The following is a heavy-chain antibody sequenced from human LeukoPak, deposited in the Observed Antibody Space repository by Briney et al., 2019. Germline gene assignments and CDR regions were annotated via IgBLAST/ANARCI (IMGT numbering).Heavy chain of an antibody. CDR3: ARNLGIAVAGVDY. CDR2: IYYSGST. Sequence: SETLSLTCTVSGGSISSSSYYWGWIRQPPGKGLEWIGSIYYSGSTYYNPSLKIRVTISVDTSNNQFSLKLTSVTAADTAVYYCARNLGIAVAGVDYWGQGTLVTVSS. V-gene: IGHV4-39*01. D-gene: IGHD6-19*01. J-gene: IGHJ4*02. CDR1: GGSISSSSYY.